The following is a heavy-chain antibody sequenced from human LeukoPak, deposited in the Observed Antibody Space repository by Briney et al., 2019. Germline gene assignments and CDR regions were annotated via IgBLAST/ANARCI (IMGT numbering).Heavy chain of an antibody. CDR1: GFTFSTYA. D-gene: IGHD4-11*01. J-gene: IGHJ4*02. CDR3: AKPPYSSYVVPTV. CDR2: ISNSGDT. Sequence: GGSLRLSCAASGFTFSTYAMTWVRQAPGKGLEWVSVISNSGDTYYADSVKGRFTVSRDNSKNTLYLEMNILRAEDTAVYYCAKPPYSSYVVPTVWGQGTLVTVS. V-gene: IGHV3-23*01.